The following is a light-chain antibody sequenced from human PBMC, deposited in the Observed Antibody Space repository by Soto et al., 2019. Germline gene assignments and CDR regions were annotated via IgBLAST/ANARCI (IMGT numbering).Light chain of an antibody. Sequence: DIRMRQSPSTVSASVGDRVTITCRASQSIRTWLAWYQQKPGKAPKVLIYAASTLQSGVPSRFSGSGSGTDFSLTISSLQPDDFATYFCQQYQSYATFGQGTKVEIK. J-gene: IGKJ1*01. V-gene: IGKV1-5*01. CDR3: QQYQSYAT. CDR2: AAS. CDR1: QSIRTW.